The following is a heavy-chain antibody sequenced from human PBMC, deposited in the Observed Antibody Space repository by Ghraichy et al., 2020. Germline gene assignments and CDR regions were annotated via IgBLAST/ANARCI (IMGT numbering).Heavy chain of an antibody. Sequence: GGSLRLSCTASGFTFGDYAMSWVRQAPGKGLEWVGFIRSKAYGGTTEYAASVKDRFTISRDDFKSIAYLQMNSLKTEDTAVYYCSRVTLLGDSSGWYTFWGQGTLVTVSS. CDR3: SRVTLLGDSSGWYTF. V-gene: IGHV3-49*04. CDR2: IRSKAYGGTT. J-gene: IGHJ4*02. CDR1: GFTFGDYA. D-gene: IGHD6-19*01.